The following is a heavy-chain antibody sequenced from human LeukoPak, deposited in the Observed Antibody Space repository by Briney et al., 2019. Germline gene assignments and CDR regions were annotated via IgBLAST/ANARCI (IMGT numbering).Heavy chain of an antibody. J-gene: IGHJ2*01. D-gene: IGHD5-24*01. CDR2: IVLGTGKT. CDR1: GFTFSNSA. CDR3: AADNQQITV. Sequence: SVKVSCKTSGFTFSNSALQWVRQARGQRLEWMGWIVLGTGKTDYAQKFQERLTITRDMSTGTAYMELSSLKSEDAAVYYCAADNQQITVWGRGTLVIVSS. V-gene: IGHV1-58*01.